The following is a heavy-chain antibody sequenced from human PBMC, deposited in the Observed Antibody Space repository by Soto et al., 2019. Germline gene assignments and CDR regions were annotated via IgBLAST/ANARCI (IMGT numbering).Heavy chain of an antibody. CDR1: GFTFSSYT. CDR2: ISSSSNYI. V-gene: IGHV3-21*01. Sequence: EVQLVESGGGLVQPGGSLRLSCAASGFTFSSYTMNWVRQAPGKGLEWVSSISSSSNYIYYADSVKGRFTISRDNAKNSLYLQMNSLRAEDTAVYYCARVVDYYDPYYYYGMDVWGQGTTVTVSS. CDR3: ARVVDYYDPYYYYGMDV. J-gene: IGHJ6*02. D-gene: IGHD3-22*01.